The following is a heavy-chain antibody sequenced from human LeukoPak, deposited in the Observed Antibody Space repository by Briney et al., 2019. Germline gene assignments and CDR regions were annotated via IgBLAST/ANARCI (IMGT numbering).Heavy chain of an antibody. D-gene: IGHD1-26*01. CDR2: IYTSGST. V-gene: IGHV4-4*07. J-gene: IGHJ5*02. CDR3: ARVSGSYRNWFVP. Sequence: SETLSLTCTVSGGSISSYYWSWIRQPAGKGLEWIGRIYTSGSTNYNPSLKSRVTMSIDTSKNHFSPKLSSVTAADTAVYYCARVSGSYRNWFVPWGQGTLVTVSS. CDR1: GGSISSYY.